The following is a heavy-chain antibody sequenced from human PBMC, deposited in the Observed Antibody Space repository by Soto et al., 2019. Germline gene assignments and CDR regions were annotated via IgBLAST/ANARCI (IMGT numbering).Heavy chain of an antibody. J-gene: IGHJ6*02. Sequence: EVQLVESGGDLVQPGRSLRLSCAASGFSFCDYAMHWVRQAPGKGLEWVSGISWKSCSIGYAASVKGRFTICRDNAKNFQYLQMNSLSTEDTALYYCSKSTGGTANGLDVWCQGTTVTVSS. CDR2: ISWKSCSI. CDR1: GFSFCDYA. D-gene: IGHD2-8*02. CDR3: SKSTGGTANGLDV. V-gene: IGHV3-9*01.